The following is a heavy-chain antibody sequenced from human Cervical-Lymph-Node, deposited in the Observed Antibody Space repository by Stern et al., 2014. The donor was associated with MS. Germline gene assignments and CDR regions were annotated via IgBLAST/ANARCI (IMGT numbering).Heavy chain of an antibody. CDR1: GFSLSTAGTR. V-gene: IGHV2-70*04. CDR3: TRSLAGVFDF. Sequence: QVTLRESGPALVKPTQALTLTCTFSGFSLSTAGTRVTWIRQPPGKALEWLAGIDWDDAKFVRSSLKTRLNISKDTSKNQVVLTLTNMEPLDTATYYCTRSLAGVFDFWGQGTKVTVSS. CDR2: IDWDDAK. J-gene: IGHJ4*02.